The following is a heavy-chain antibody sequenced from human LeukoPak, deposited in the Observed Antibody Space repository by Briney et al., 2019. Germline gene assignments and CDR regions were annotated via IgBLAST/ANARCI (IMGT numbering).Heavy chain of an antibody. D-gene: IGHD1-26*01. J-gene: IGHJ4*02. CDR2: IYPGDSDT. Sequence: GESLKISCKGSGYSFTSYWIGWVRQMPGKGLEWMGIIYPGDSDTRYSPSFQGQVTISADKSISTAYLQWSSLKASDTAMYYCARSPSSGSYGGYFDYWGQGTLVTVSS. CDR3: ARSPSSGSYGGYFDY. V-gene: IGHV5-51*01. CDR1: GYSFTSYW.